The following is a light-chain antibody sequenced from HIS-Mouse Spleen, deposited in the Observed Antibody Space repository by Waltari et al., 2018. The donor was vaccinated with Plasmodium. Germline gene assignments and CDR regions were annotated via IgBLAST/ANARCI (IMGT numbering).Light chain of an antibody. J-gene: IGLJ3*02. Sequence: QSVLTQPPSASGTPGQRVTISCSGSSSNIGSNTVNWYQQLPGTAPKLLIYSNKPRPSGVPARVSGSKSGTSASLAISGLQSEDEADYYCAAWDDSLNGPWVFGGGTKLTVL. CDR1: SSNIGSNT. CDR3: AAWDDSLNGPWV. CDR2: SNK. V-gene: IGLV1-44*01.